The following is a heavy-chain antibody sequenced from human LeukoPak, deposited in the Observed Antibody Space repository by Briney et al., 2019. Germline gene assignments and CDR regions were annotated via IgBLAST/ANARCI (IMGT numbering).Heavy chain of an antibody. CDR2: IRIRTCSETT. V-gene: IGHV3-49*03. CDR1: GFIFRDHA. J-gene: IGHJ3*01. D-gene: IGHD5-12*01. Sequence: PGRSLRLSCTASGFIFRDHAMSWFRQAPGKGLEWVGFIRIRTCSETTEHAASVKGRFTISRDDSNDIAYLQMNSLKTEDTAVYYCSRNSGTLTGWPFDVRGQGTMVTVSS. CDR3: SRNSGTLTGWPFDV.